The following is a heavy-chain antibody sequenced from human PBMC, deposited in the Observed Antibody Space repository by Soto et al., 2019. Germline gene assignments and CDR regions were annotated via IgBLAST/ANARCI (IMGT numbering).Heavy chain of an antibody. CDR2: ISGSGGST. J-gene: IGHJ6*02. Sequence: EVQLLESGGGLVQPGGALRLSCAASGFTFSSYAMSWVRQAPGKGLEWVSAISGSGGSTYYADSVKGRFTISRDNSKNTLYLQMNSLRAADTAVYYCAKEALRGRRYYYYGMDVWGQGTTVTVSS. D-gene: IGHD3-16*01. CDR3: AKEALRGRRYYYYGMDV. CDR1: GFTFSSYA. V-gene: IGHV3-23*01.